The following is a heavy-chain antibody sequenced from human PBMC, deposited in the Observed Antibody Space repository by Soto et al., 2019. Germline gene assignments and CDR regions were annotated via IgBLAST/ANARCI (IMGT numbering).Heavy chain of an antibody. CDR2: IKSKADGGTE. J-gene: IGHJ4*02. Sequence: EEQLVESEGGLVKPGGSLRLSCAASGFTFTSAWMSWVRQAPGKGLEWVGRIKSKADGGTEDYAAPVKGRFTISRDDSDNTLSLQVNSLKTEDTAVYYCATYGSGPSDYWGPGTLVTVSS. V-gene: IGHV3-15*01. CDR1: GFTFTSAW. CDR3: ATYGSGPSDY. D-gene: IGHD3-10*01.